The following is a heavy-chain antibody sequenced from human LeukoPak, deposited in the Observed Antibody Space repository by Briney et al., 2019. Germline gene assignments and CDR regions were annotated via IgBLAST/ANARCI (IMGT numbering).Heavy chain of an antibody. D-gene: IGHD6-19*01. CDR2: MSYDGSNK. J-gene: IGHJ1*01. Sequence: GSLRLSCAASGFSFSDHGMHWVRQAPGKGLEWVAVMSYDGSNKDYADSVKGRFTISRDVSKNTLYLQMNSLRAEDTAVYYCAKGGVRIEQWLEYFQHWGQGTLVTVSS. V-gene: IGHV3-30*18. CDR3: AKGGVRIEQWLEYFQH. CDR1: GFSFSDHG.